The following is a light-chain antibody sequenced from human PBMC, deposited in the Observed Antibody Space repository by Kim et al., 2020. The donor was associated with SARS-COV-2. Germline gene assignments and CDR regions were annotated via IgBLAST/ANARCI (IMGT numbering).Light chain of an antibody. Sequence: GDRVTITCRASETIGNNLNWYQHKLPGKAADLLVYGASKLNSEVPSRFSGSGSGTDFTLIINSLQPDDFATYYCQQSYSSPITFGQGTRLEIK. CDR1: ETIGNN. CDR3: QQSYSSPIT. CDR2: GAS. J-gene: IGKJ5*01. V-gene: IGKV1-39*01.